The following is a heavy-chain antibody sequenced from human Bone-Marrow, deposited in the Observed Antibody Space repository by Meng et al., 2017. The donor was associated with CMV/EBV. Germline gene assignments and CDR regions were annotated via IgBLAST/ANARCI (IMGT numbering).Heavy chain of an antibody. V-gene: IGHV3-33*06. J-gene: IGHJ6*02. CDR2: IWYDGSNK. CDR3: AKDLSRYYYYGMDV. Sequence: SLKISCAASGFTFSSYGMHWVRQAPGKGLEWVAVIWYDGSNKYYADSVKGRFTISRDNSKNTLYLQMNSLRAEDTAVYYCAKDLSRYYYYGMDVWGQGTTVTVSS. CDR1: GFTFSSYG. D-gene: IGHD2-2*01.